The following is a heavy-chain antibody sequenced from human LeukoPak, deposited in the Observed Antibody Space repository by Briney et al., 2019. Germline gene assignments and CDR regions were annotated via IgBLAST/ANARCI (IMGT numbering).Heavy chain of an antibody. CDR2: IYYSGST. J-gene: IGHJ4*02. CDR1: GGSISSYY. CDR3: ARDRYGYYFDY. D-gene: IGHD4-17*01. V-gene: IGHV4-59*01. Sequence: SETLSLTCTVSGGSISSYYWSWIRQPPGKGLEWIGYIYYSGSTNYNPSLKSRVTISVDTSKNQFSLKLSSVTAADAAVYYCARDRYGYYFDYWGQGTLVTVSS.